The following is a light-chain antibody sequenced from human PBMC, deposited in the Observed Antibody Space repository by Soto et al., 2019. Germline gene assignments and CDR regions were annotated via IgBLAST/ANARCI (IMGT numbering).Light chain of an antibody. V-gene: IGKV1-5*03. J-gene: IGKJ1*01. CDR2: KVS. CDR3: QEYYTYPWT. CDR1: QSIISW. Sequence: DIQMTQSPSTLSASIGDRVTITCRASQSIISWLAWYQQKPGKAPKFLIHKVSTLVSGVPSRFSGSGSGTEFTLTIISLQPDDFATYFCQEYYTYPWTFGQGTQV.